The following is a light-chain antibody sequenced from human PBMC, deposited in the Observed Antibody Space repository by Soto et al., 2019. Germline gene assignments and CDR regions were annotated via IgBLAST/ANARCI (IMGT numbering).Light chain of an antibody. Sequence: QSVLTQPASVSGSPGQTITISCTGTSSDSGGYNAVSWYQHHPGKAPKLLIYEVTHRPSGVSDRFSASKSGNTASLTISGLQAEDEADYYCNSFRVSHLYVSGTGTKVTVL. CDR2: EVT. J-gene: IGLJ1*01. CDR1: SSDSGGYNA. V-gene: IGLV2-14*01. CDR3: NSFRVSHLYV.